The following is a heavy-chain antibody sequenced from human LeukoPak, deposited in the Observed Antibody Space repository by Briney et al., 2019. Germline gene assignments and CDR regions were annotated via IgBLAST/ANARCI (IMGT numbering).Heavy chain of an antibody. CDR3: AVSMSGQQLPPRNNYYDGKDV. Sequence: GASVKVSCKASGYTFTSYGISWVRQAPGQALEWMGWISAYNGNTNYAQKLQGRVNMTTYTSTSTAYMELRSLRSDDTAVYYCAVSMSGQQLPPRNNYYDGKDVWRQGTTVTVS. CDR2: ISAYNGNT. V-gene: IGHV1-18*01. CDR1: GYTFTSYG. D-gene: IGHD6-13*01. J-gene: IGHJ6*02.